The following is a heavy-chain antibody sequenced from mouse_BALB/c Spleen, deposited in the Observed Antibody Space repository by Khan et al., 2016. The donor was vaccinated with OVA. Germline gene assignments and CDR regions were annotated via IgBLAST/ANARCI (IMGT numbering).Heavy chain of an antibody. CDR1: GFSLPTYG. Sequence: QVQLQQSGPGLVQPSQSLYITCTVSGFSLPTYGVHWVRQSPGKGLDWLGVIWSGGTTDYSAAFISRLSITKDNSKCQVFFKMNRLLANDTAIDYCARNYDDDEGLAYWGQGTLVTVSA. J-gene: IGHJ3*01. V-gene: IGHV2-2*02. D-gene: IGHD2-4*01. CDR2: IWSGGTT. CDR3: ARNYDDDEGLAY.